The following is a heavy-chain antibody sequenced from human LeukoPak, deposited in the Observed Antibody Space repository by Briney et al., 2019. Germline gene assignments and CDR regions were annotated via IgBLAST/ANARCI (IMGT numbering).Heavy chain of an antibody. D-gene: IGHD3-22*01. CDR2: IRAYNGNT. CDR1: GYTFTSYG. Sequence: ASVKVSCKASGYTFTSYGISWVRQAPVQGPELMGWIRAYNGNTNYEQKLQGSVTMTPDPSTSTAYMELRSLRSDDTAVYYCSRTYYYDSSTPPDYWGQGTLVTVSS. V-gene: IGHV1-18*01. J-gene: IGHJ4*02. CDR3: SRTYYYDSSTPPDY.